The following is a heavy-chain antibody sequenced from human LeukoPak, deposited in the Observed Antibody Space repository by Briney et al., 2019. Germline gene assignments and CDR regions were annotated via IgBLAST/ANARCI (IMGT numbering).Heavy chain of an antibody. CDR3: ARGTMVRGVIGWFDP. CDR1: GYTFTGYY. CDR2: ITPNSGGT. Sequence: ASVKVSCKASGYTFTGYYIDWVRQAPGQGLEWMGWITPNSGGTKYGQKFQGRVTVTRDTSISTAYMELSSLRSDDKAVYYCARGTMVRGVIGWFDPWGQGTLVTVSS. J-gene: IGHJ5*02. V-gene: IGHV1-2*02. D-gene: IGHD3-10*01.